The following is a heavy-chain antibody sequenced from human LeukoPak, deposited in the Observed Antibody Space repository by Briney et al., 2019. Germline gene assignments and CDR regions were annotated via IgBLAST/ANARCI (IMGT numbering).Heavy chain of an antibody. CDR2: TYYSSKWYN. CDR3: ARAPHGSGCDY. D-gene: IGHD6-19*01. Sequence: SQTLSLTCAISGDSVSSRSATWIWLRQSPSRGFEWLGRTYYSSKWYNDYGLSVSGRITVNPDTSKNQFSLQLNSVTPEDTAVYYCARAPHGSGCDYWSQGTLVTVSS. CDR1: GDSVSSRSAT. V-gene: IGHV6-1*01. J-gene: IGHJ4*02.